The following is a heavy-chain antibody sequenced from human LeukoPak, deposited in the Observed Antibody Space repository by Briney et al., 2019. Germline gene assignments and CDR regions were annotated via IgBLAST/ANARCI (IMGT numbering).Heavy chain of an antibody. J-gene: IGHJ5*02. D-gene: IGHD3-3*01. CDR2: INHSGST. V-gene: IGHV4-34*01. CDR3: ASGLWGFWSGYLNWFDP. Sequence: PSETLSLTCAVYGGSFSGYYWSWIRQPPGKGLEWIGEINHSGSTNYNPSLKSRVTISVDTSKNQFSLKLSSVTAADTAVYYCASGLWGFWSGYLNWFDPWGQGTLVPVSS. CDR1: GGSFSGYY.